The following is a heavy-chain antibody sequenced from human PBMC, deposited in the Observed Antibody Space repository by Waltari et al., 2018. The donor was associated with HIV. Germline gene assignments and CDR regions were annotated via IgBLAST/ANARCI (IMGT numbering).Heavy chain of an antibody. CDR2: INPNNAGT. Sequence: QVQLVQSGAEMKKPGASVKVSFKASGYSFIAYYIHWVRQAPGQGLEWMGRINPNNAGTNYPQKFQGRVTMTRDTSINTVYMELSRLRPDDTAVYYCARVALPAAIHYGMDAWGQGTTVTVSS. CDR3: ARVALPAAIHYGMDA. J-gene: IGHJ6*02. V-gene: IGHV1-2*06. D-gene: IGHD2-2*01. CDR1: GYSFIAYY.